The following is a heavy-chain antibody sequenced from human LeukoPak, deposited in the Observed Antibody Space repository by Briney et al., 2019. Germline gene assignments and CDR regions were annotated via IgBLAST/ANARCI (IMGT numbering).Heavy chain of an antibody. D-gene: IGHD6-13*01. CDR2: IRYDGSNK. Sequence: GGSLRLSCAASRFTFSSYGMHWVRQAPGKGLERVAFIRYDGSNKYYADSVKGRFTISRDNSKNTLYLQMNSLRAEDTAVYYCATGLKTLIAAAGKSDYWGQGTLVTVSS. V-gene: IGHV3-30*02. CDR3: ATGLKTLIAAAGKSDY. CDR1: RFTFSSYG. J-gene: IGHJ4*02.